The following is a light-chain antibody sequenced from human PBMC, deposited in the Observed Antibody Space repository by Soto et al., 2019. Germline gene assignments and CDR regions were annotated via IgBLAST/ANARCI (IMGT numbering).Light chain of an antibody. J-gene: IGKJ2*01. V-gene: IGKV1-5*03. CDR3: QQYNSYSYT. CDR1: QSISSW. Sequence: DIQMTQSPSTLSASVRDRVTITCRASQSISSWLAWYQQKPGKAPKLLIYKASSLESGVPSRFSGSVSGTEFTLTISSLQPDDFATYFCQQYNSYSYTFGQGTKLEIK. CDR2: KAS.